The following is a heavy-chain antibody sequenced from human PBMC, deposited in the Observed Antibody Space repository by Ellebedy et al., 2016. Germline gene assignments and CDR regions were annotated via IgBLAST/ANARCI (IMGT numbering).Heavy chain of an antibody. Sequence: GESLKISXAASGFTFSIYTMNWVRQPPGKGLEWVSYISPTSGSIYYADSVKGRFTISRDNAKNSLYLQMNSLRAEDTAVYYCARGGGTNSFDYWGQGTLVTVSS. V-gene: IGHV3-48*04. CDR3: ARGGGTNSFDY. D-gene: IGHD2-2*01. CDR2: ISPTSGSI. CDR1: GFTFSIYT. J-gene: IGHJ4*02.